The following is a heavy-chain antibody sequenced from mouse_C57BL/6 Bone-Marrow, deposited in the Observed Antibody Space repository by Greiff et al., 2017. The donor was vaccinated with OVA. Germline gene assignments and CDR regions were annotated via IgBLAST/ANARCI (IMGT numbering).Heavy chain of an antibody. J-gene: IGHJ4*01. V-gene: IGHV5-6*01. D-gene: IGHD1-1*01. Sequence: EVKLMESGGDLVKPGGSLKLSCAASGFTFSSYGMSWVRQTPDKRLEWVATISSGGSYTYYPDSVKGRFTISRDNAKNTLYLQMSSLKSEDTAMYYCARQGDVLLLRAMDYWGQGTSVTVSS. CDR3: ARQGDVLLLRAMDY. CDR1: GFTFSSYG. CDR2: ISSGGSYT.